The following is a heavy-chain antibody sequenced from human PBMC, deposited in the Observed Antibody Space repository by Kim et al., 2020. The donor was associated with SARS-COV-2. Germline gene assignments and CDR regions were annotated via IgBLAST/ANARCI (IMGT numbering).Heavy chain of an antibody. CDR3: ASRITMVRGVIRFDY. J-gene: IGHJ4*02. V-gene: IGHV4-31*02. D-gene: IGHD3-10*01. Sequence: PSLKSRVTISVDTSKNQFSLKLSSVTAADTAVYYCASRITMVRGVIRFDYWGQGTLVTVSS.